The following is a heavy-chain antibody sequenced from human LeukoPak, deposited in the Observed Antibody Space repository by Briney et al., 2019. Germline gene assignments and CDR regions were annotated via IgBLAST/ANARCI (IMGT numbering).Heavy chain of an antibody. CDR2: ISSSSSYT. J-gene: IGHJ4*02. D-gene: IGHD5-18*01. CDR3: AREAQRTAMAYSDY. Sequence: GGSLRLSCAASGFTFSDYYMSWIRQAPGKGLEWVSYISSSSSYTNYADSVKGRFTISRDNAKNSLYLQMNSLRAEDTAVYYCAREAQRTAMAYSDYWGQGTLVTVSS. CDR1: GFTFSDYY. V-gene: IGHV3-11*05.